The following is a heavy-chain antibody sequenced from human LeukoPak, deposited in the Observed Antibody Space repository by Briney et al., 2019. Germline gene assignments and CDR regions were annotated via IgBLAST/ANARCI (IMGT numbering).Heavy chain of an antibody. J-gene: IGHJ4*02. CDR1: GFTFSSFA. Sequence: GGSLRLSCTVSGFTFSSFAMTWVRQAPGKGLEWVSSVNGGGSSTYYADSVKGRFTISRDNSRNTLYLQVNSLRVEDTAVYYCAKGPVVTLDSWGQGTLVTVSS. D-gene: IGHD4-23*01. CDR2: VNGGGSST. V-gene: IGHV3-23*01. CDR3: AKGPVVTLDS.